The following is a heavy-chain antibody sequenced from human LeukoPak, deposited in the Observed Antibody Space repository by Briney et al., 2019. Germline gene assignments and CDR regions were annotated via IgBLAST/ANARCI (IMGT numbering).Heavy chain of an antibody. D-gene: IGHD3-22*01. CDR1: GFTFSSYG. J-gene: IGHJ4*02. V-gene: IGHV3-30*18. CDR2: ISYDGSNK. CDR3: AKGPYYYDSSGPPDY. Sequence: PGGSLRLSCAASGFTFSSYGIHWVCQAPGKGLEWVALISYDGSNKYYADSVKGRFTISRDNSKNTLYLQMNSLRVEDTAVYYCAKGPYYYDSSGPPDYWGQGTLVTVSS.